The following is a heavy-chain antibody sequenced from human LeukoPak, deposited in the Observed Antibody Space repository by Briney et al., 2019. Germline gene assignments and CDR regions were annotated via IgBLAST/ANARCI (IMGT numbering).Heavy chain of an antibody. CDR1: GFTFSIAS. V-gene: IGHV3-15*01. J-gene: IGHJ4*02. D-gene: IGHD3-22*01. Sequence: GGSLRLSCAASGFTFSIASMSWVRQAPGKGLEWVGRIKTKADGGTTDYSAPVKGRFTISRDDSTNTLFLQMNSLRAEDTAVYYCAKVHQYYYDSSGYSSFGRTLWGQGTLVTVSS. CDR2: IKTKADGGTT. CDR3: AKVHQYYYDSSGYSSFGRTL.